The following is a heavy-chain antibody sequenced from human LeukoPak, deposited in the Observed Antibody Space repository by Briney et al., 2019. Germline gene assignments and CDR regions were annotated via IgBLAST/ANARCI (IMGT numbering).Heavy chain of an antibody. CDR3: AKPSSGSSWPFDY. J-gene: IGHJ4*02. Sequence: PGGSLRLSCAASGFTFSSYGMHWVRQAPGKGLEWVAVISYDGSNKYYADSVKGRFTISRDNSKNTLYPQMNSLRAEDTAVYYCAKPSSGSSWPFDYWGQGTLVTVSS. D-gene: IGHD6-13*01. CDR1: GFTFSSYG. CDR2: ISYDGSNK. V-gene: IGHV3-30*18.